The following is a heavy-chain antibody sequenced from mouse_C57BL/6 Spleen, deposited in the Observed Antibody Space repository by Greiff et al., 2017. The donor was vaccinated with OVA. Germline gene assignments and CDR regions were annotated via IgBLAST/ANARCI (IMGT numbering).Heavy chain of an antibody. V-gene: IGHV1-80*01. CDR1: GYAFSSYW. Sequence: QVHVKQSGAELVKPGASVKISCKASGYAFSSYWMNWVKQRPGKGLEWIGQIYPGDGDTNYNGKFKGKATLTADKSSSTAYMQLSSLTSEDSAVYFCARPLYYGKGRGYFDYWGQGTTLTVSS. D-gene: IGHD2-1*01. CDR2: IYPGDGDT. J-gene: IGHJ2*01. CDR3: ARPLYYGKGRGYFDY.